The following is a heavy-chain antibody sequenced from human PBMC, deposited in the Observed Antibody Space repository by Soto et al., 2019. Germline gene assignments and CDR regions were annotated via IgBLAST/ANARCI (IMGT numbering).Heavy chain of an antibody. Sequence: GASVKVSCKASGGTFSSYTISWVRQAPGQGLEWMGRIIPILGIANYAQKFQGRVTITADKSTSTAYMELSSLRSEDTAVYYCASYYYGSGSLIYYYYGMDVWGQGTTVTVSS. V-gene: IGHV1-69*02. CDR1: GGTFSSYT. CDR3: ASYYYGSGSLIYYYYGMDV. CDR2: IIPILGIA. J-gene: IGHJ6*02. D-gene: IGHD3-10*01.